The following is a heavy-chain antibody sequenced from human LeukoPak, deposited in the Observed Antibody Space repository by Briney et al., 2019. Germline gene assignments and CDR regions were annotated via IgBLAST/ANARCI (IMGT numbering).Heavy chain of an antibody. CDR1: GFTFSDSA. J-gene: IGHJ4*02. Sequence: GGSLRLSCVGSGFTFSDSAIHWVRLAPGKGLEWVGRVRSKANAYATKYPASMKGRFTISREESKNTTYLQMNSMKTEDTAVYLCTRWTLNGPPFDYWGQGTLVTVSS. CDR3: TRWTLNGPPFDY. D-gene: IGHD3/OR15-3a*01. CDR2: VRSKANAYAT. V-gene: IGHV3-73*01.